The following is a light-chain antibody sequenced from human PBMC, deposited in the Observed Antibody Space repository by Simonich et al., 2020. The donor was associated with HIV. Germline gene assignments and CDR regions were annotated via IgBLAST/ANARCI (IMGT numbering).Light chain of an antibody. CDR3: YSAADNNRV. J-gene: IGLJ3*02. Sequence: SYELTQPSSVSVSPGKTARITCSGAVLAKKYARWFQQKPGQAPVLVIYKDSERPSGIPERFSGSSSGTTVTLTISGAQVEDEADYYCYSAADNNRVFGGGTKLTVL. V-gene: IGLV3-27*01. CDR2: KDS. CDR1: VLAKKY.